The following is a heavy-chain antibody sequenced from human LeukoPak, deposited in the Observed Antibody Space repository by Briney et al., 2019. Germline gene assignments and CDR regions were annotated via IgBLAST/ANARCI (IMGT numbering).Heavy chain of an antibody. Sequence: KPSETLSLTCAVSGYSISSGYYWGWMRQPPGKGLEWIGSIYHSGSTYYNPSLKSRVTISVDTSKNQFSLKLSSVTAADTAVYYCARLWGTPNWFDPWGQGTLVTVSS. CDR3: ARLWGTPNWFDP. J-gene: IGHJ5*02. V-gene: IGHV4-38-2*01. CDR1: GYSISSGYY. CDR2: IYHSGST. D-gene: IGHD3-16*01.